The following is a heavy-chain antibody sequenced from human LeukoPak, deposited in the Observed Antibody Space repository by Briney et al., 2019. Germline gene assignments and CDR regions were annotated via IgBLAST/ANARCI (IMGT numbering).Heavy chain of an antibody. CDR1: GFTFSSYG. Sequence: PGGSLRLSCAASGFTFSSYGMSWVRQAPGKGLEWVSAISGSGGSTYYADSVKGRFTISRDNSKNTLYLQMNSLRAEDTAVYYCAKDAPRASCGGDCYRGGFDYWGQGTLVTVSS. D-gene: IGHD2-21*02. CDR2: ISGSGGST. J-gene: IGHJ4*02. V-gene: IGHV3-23*01. CDR3: AKDAPRASCGGDCYRGGFDY.